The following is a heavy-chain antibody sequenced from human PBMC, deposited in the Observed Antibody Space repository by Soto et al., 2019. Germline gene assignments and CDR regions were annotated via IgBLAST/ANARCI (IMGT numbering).Heavy chain of an antibody. CDR1: GFTVSSNY. V-gene: IGHV3-53*03. CDR3: ARASGSRAFDN. J-gene: IGHJ4*02. Sequence: EVQLVESGGTLIQPGGSLRLSCAASGFTVSSNYVSWVRQPPGKGLEWVSVIYSGGNTYYADSVKGRFTISRDSSKNTVDLQMNSLRAEDTAVYFCARASGSRAFDNWGQGTLVTVSS. CDR2: IYSGGNT. D-gene: IGHD1-26*01.